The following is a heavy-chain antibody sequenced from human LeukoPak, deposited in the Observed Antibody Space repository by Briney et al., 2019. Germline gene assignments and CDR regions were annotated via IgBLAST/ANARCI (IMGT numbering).Heavy chain of an antibody. CDR3: AKAGPYSSSSPDY. CDR1: GFTFSSYG. D-gene: IGHD6-13*01. Sequence: PGGSLRLSCAASGFTFSSYGMHWVRQAPGKGLEWVAVIWYDGRNKHYADSVKGRFTISRDNSKNTLYLQMNSLRAEDTAVYYCAKAGPYSSSSPDYWGQGTLVTVSS. J-gene: IGHJ4*02. V-gene: IGHV3-30*02. CDR2: IWYDGRNK.